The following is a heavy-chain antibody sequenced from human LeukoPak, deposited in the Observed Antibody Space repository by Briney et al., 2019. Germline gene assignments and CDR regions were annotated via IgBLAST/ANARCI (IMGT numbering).Heavy chain of an antibody. D-gene: IGHD3-22*01. CDR1: GFTLSDHW. CDR3: VYYDKNYDGIAYASGYED. CDR2: IKIDGSTK. Sequence: GGSLRLSCAASGFTLSDHWMHWVRQAPGKGLVSVALIKIDGSTKTLADSVKGRFTISRDNAKNTLYLQMNSLRVNHTAVYFSVYYDKNYDGIAYASGYEDWGQVALVTVSS. V-gene: IGHV3-74*01. J-gene: IGHJ4*02.